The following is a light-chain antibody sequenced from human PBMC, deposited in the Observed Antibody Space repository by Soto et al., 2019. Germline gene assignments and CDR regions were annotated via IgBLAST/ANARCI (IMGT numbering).Light chain of an antibody. Sequence: QSALTRPASVSGSPGQAITISCNGTSSDVGGYNYVSWYQQHPGKAPKLMIYDVSNRPSGVSNRFSGSKSDNTASLTISGLQAEDEADYYCSSYTSSSTLYVFGTGTKVTVL. CDR1: SSDVGGYNY. V-gene: IGLV2-14*01. CDR2: DVS. J-gene: IGLJ1*01. CDR3: SSYTSSSTLYV.